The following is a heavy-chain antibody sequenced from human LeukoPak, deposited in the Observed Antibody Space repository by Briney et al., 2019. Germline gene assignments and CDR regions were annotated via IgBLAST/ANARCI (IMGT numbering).Heavy chain of an antibody. V-gene: IGHV3-30*02. CDR2: IRYDGSNK. J-gene: IGHJ4*02. D-gene: IGHD1-26*01. CDR1: GFTFSSYG. Sequence: PGGSLRLSCAASGFTFSSYGMHWVRQAPGKGLEWVAFIRYDGSNKYYADSVKGRFTISRDNSKNTLYLQMTSLRAEDTALYYCAKDIGTGSYYHFDYWGQGTLVTVSS. CDR3: AKDIGTGSYYHFDY.